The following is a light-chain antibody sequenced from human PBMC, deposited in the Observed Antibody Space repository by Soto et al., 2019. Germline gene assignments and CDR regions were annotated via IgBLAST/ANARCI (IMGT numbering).Light chain of an antibody. CDR3: HQYDNWLPRT. Sequence: EIVMTQSPASLSVSPGETATLSCRASQSISNSLAWYQQKPGQAPSLLIYGASTRATGIPARFSGSGSGTEFTLTISSLQSEDSALYYCHQYDNWLPRTFGQGTKLEIK. CDR1: QSISNS. V-gene: IGKV3-15*01. CDR2: GAS. J-gene: IGKJ2*01.